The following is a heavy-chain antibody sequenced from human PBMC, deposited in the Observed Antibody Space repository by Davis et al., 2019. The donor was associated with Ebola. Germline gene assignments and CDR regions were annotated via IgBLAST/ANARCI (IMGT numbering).Heavy chain of an antibody. D-gene: IGHD4-17*01. CDR3: ARGKRTTVTTIRWFDP. J-gene: IGHJ5*02. CDR1: GGSFSGYY. V-gene: IGHV4-34*01. CDR2: INHSGST. Sequence: PSETLSLTCAVYGGSFSGYYWSWIRQPPGKGLEWIGEINHSGSTNYNPSLKSRVTISVDTSKNQFSLKLSSVTAADTAVYYCARGKRTTVTTIRWFDPWGQGTLVTVSS.